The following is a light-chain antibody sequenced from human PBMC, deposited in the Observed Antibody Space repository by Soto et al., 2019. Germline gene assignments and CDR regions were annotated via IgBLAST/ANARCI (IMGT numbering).Light chain of an antibody. CDR1: QSVSSN. CDR2: VAS. V-gene: IGKV3-15*01. J-gene: IGKJ4*01. Sequence: EIVMTQSPATLSVSPGERATLSCRASQSVSSNLAWYQQKPGQTPKLLIYVASTRATGIPARFSGSGSGTEFTLTIRSLQSEDFEVYYCQQYNVWPLTFGGGTKVEFK. CDR3: QQYNVWPLT.